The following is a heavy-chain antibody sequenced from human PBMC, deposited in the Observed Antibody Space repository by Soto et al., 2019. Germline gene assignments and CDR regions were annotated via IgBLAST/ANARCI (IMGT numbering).Heavy chain of an antibody. CDR2: ISYDGSNK. V-gene: IGHV3-30*18. J-gene: IGHJ4*02. D-gene: IGHD1-26*01. CDR3: AKARIVGAYTDFDY. Sequence: GGSLRLSCAASGFTFSSYGMHWVRQAPGKGLEWVAVISYDGSNKYYADSVKGRFTISRDNSKNTLYLQMNSLRAEDTAVYYCAKARIVGAYTDFDYWGQGTLVTVSS. CDR1: GFTFSSYG.